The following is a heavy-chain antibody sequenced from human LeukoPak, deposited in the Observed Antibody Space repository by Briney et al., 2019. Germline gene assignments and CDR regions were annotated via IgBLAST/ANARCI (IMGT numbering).Heavy chain of an antibody. D-gene: IGHD4-17*01. V-gene: IGHV3-15*01. CDR3: TTVGTVTPSAAFDI. CDR1: GFTFSNAW. J-gene: IGHJ3*02. CDR2: IKSKTDGGTT. Sequence: GGSLSLSCAASGFTFSNAWMSWVRQAPGKGLEWVGRIKSKTDGGTTDYAAPVKGRFTISRDDSKNTLYLQMNSLKTEDTAVYYCTTVGTVTPSAAFDIWGQGTMVTVSS.